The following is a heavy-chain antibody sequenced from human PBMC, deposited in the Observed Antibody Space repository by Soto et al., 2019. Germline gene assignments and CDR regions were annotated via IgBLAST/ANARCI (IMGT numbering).Heavy chain of an antibody. CDR2: IRANDESI. CDR3: ARETLRDAIDI. CDR1: GFYFISYE. J-gene: IGHJ3*02. Sequence: WGSLRLSCVASGFYFISYEINFFRQAPFKGLEWVSNIRANDESIYYADSVKGRVSVSRDNAKNSLFLEMNSLRVDDTAVYYCARETLRDAIDIWGQGTMVTVSS. V-gene: IGHV3-48*03.